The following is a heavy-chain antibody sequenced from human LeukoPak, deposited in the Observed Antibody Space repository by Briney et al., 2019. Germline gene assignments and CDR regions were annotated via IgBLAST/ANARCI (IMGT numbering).Heavy chain of an antibody. D-gene: IGHD3-3*01. CDR3: ARDAPYYDFWSGYQPPFDY. CDR2: INWNGGST. J-gene: IGHJ4*02. Sequence: GGSLRLSCAASGFTFSNAWMSWVRQAPGKGLEWVSGINWNGGSTGYADSVKGRFTISRDNAKNSLYLQMNSLRAEDTALYYCARDAPYYDFWSGYQPPFDYWGQGTLVTVSS. V-gene: IGHV3-20*04. CDR1: GFTFSNAW.